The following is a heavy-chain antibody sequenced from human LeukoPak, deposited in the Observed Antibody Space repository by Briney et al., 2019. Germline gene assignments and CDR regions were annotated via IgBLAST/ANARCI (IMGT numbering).Heavy chain of an antibody. J-gene: IGHJ6*02. CDR1: DGSISSTNW. CDR3: ARGNYFGSGSYSSSHNGLDV. V-gene: IGHV4-4*02. CDR2: IYHSGST. Sequence: SETLSLTCAVSDGSISSTNWWSWVRQPPGKGLEWIGEIYHSGSTNYNPSLKSRVTISVDKSKNQFSLKLNSVTAADTAVYYCARGNYFGSGSYSSSHNGLDVWGQGTTVIVS. D-gene: IGHD3-10*01.